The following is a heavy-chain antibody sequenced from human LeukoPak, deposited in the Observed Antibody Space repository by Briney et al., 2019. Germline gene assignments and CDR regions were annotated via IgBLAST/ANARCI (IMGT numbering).Heavy chain of an antibody. CDR1: GASTSSSF. CDR3: ARMIVATIRIGVYFYHGMDV. D-gene: IGHD5-12*01. J-gene: IGHJ6*02. CDR2: INYRGET. Sequence: SETLSLTCTVSGASTSSSFWSWIRQSPGKGLEWIGYINYRGETSQNPSLEGRVSMSVDTSKNQISLQLTSVTAADTAVYYCARMIVATIRIGVYFYHGMDVWGQGTTVTVSS. V-gene: IGHV4-59*08.